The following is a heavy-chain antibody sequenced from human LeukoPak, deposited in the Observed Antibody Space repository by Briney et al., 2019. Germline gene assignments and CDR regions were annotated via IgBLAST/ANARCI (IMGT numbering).Heavy chain of an antibody. Sequence: PGGSLRLSCAASGFTFSSYSMNWVRQAPGKGLEWVSYISSSGSTIYYADSVKGRFTISRDNSKNTLYLQMNSLRAEDTAVYYCATGRVRYFDWLPPHDAFDIWGQGTMVTVSS. V-gene: IGHV3-48*01. D-gene: IGHD3-9*01. CDR2: ISSSGSTI. CDR3: ATGRVRYFDWLPPHDAFDI. J-gene: IGHJ3*02. CDR1: GFTFSSYS.